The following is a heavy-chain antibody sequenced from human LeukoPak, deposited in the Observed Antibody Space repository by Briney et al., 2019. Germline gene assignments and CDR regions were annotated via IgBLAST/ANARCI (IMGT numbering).Heavy chain of an antibody. CDR1: RFTFSSYG. V-gene: IGHV3-33*01. CDR3: ARDRAAAMEYYYMDV. J-gene: IGHJ6*03. CDR2: IRYDGSDK. D-gene: IGHD2-2*01. Sequence: PGGSLRLSCAASRFTFSSYGMHWVRQAPGKGLEWVAVIRYDGSDKNYADSVKGRFTISRDNSKNTLYLQINSLRAEDTAVYYCARDRAAAMEYYYMDVWDKGTTVTVSS.